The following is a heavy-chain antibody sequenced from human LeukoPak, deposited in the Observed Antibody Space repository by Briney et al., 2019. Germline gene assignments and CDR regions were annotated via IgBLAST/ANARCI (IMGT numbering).Heavy chain of an antibody. CDR2: IYYTGST. D-gene: IGHD4-17*01. CDR1: GGSLSSYY. Sequence: PSETLSLTCTVSGGSLSSYYWTWIRQPPGKGLEWIGYIYYTGSTSYNPSLKSRVTISVQTSKNQFSLKLSSVTAANTAVYYCARGLNRNDYGDYGYWGQGTLVTVSS. J-gene: IGHJ4*02. CDR3: ARGLNRNDYGDYGY. V-gene: IGHV4-59*01.